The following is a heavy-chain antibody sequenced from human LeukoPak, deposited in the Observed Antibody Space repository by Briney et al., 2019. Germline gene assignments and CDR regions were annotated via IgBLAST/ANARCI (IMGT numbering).Heavy chain of an antibody. D-gene: IGHD1-26*01. V-gene: IGHV3-7*03. CDR1: GTYW. Sequence: GGSLRLSCAASGTYWMHWVRQAPGKGLEWVANIKQDGSEKYYVDSVKGRFTISRDNAKNSLYLQMNSLRAEDTAIYYCARDKIVGATNFDYWGQGTLVTVSS. J-gene: IGHJ4*02. CDR2: IKQDGSEK. CDR3: ARDKIVGATNFDY.